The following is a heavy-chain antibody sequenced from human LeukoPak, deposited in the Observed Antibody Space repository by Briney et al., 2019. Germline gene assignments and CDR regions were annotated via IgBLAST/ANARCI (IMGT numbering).Heavy chain of an antibody. CDR1: GYDFTNNY. Sequence: ASVKVSCKTSGYDFTNNYINWVRQAPGQGLEWMGMINPRDDRTDYAQKFKGRITVTRDVSTSTVYMQLSSLRSDDTAMYLCARLIGALRPATIDGFWRGYYDSWGQGTLVTVSP. D-gene: IGHD3-3*01. CDR3: ARLIGALRPATIDGFWRGYYDS. J-gene: IGHJ5*01. CDR2: INPRDDRT. V-gene: IGHV1-46*01.